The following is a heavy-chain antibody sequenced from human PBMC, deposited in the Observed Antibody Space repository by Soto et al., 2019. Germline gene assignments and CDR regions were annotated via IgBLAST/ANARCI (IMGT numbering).Heavy chain of an antibody. CDR3: ASLLAAAVESFDY. Sequence: QVQLVESGGGVVQPGRSLRLSCAASGFTFSSYAMHWVRQAPGKGLEWVAVISYDGSNKYYADSVKGRFTISRYNSKNTLYLQMNSLRAEDTAVYYCASLLAAAVESFDYWGQGTLVTVSS. J-gene: IGHJ4*02. D-gene: IGHD6-13*01. V-gene: IGHV3-30-3*01. CDR1: GFTFSSYA. CDR2: ISYDGSNK.